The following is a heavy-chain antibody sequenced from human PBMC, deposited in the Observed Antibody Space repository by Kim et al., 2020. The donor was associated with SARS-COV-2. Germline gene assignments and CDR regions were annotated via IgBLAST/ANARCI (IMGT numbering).Heavy chain of an antibody. CDR2: SSK. Sequence: SSKRHADSVKCRFTIARDDADNSLYLQMTIRRAEDTAVYYCARGHYVLDYWGQGTLVTVSS. D-gene: IGHD3-10*02. J-gene: IGHJ4*02. V-gene: IGHV3-11*01. CDR3: ARGHYVLDY.